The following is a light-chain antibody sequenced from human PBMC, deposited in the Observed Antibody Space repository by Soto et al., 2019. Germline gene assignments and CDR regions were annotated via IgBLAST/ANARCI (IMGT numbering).Light chain of an antibody. J-gene: IGKJ1*01. Sequence: DIQMTQSPSSLSASVGDRITMGFGASQSISRYLNWYQHKPGKAPKLLINAASSLERGVPSRFSGGGSGTDFTLNISSLQPDDFATYYCQQNYRATPWTFGQGTKVDI. V-gene: IGKV1-39*01. CDR2: AAS. CDR1: QSISRY. CDR3: QQNYRATPWT.